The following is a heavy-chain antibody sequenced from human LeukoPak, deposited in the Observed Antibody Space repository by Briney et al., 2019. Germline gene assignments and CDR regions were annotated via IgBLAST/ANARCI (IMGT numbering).Heavy chain of an antibody. CDR3: TRDHRDDWNPGYYFDY. J-gene: IGHJ4*02. Sequence: TGGPLRLSCTASGFAFGDFAMNWVRQAPGKGLEWVGFIKTKLYGGTTEYAASVKGRFTISRDDSKAIAYLQMNSLKTEDTAVYYCTRDHRDDWNPGYYFDYWGQGTLVTVSS. V-gene: IGHV3-49*04. CDR2: IKTKLYGGTT. D-gene: IGHD1-1*01. CDR1: GFAFGDFA.